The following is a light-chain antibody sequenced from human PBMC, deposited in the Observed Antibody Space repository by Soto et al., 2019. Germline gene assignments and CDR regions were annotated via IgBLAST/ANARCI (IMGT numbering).Light chain of an antibody. J-gene: IGLJ2*01. CDR1: SGDVGSYKY. V-gene: IGLV2-14*01. CDR2: EVN. Sequence: QSALTQPASVSGSPGQSISVSCTGSSGDVGSYKYVSWYQQHPGKAPKLIIYEVNKRPSGVSDRFSGSKSGNTASLTISGLQAEDEADYHCSSYTITSTLVIFGGGTKVTV. CDR3: SSYTITSTLVI.